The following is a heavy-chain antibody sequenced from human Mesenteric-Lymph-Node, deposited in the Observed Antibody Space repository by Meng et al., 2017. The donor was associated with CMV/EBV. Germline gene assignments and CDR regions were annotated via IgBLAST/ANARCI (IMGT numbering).Heavy chain of an antibody. V-gene: IGHV4-59*04. J-gene: IGHJ6*02. CDR1: GFSVSSNY. Sequence: ESLKISCAASGFSVSSNYMSWVRQAPGKGLEWIGIIYYRGSTYYNPSLKSRVTMSVDTSKNQFSLNLRSVTAADTAIYYCAEYTSSSYYFYGVDVWGQGTTVTVSS. CDR2: IYYRGST. D-gene: IGHD1-1*01. CDR3: AEYTSSSYYFYGVDV.